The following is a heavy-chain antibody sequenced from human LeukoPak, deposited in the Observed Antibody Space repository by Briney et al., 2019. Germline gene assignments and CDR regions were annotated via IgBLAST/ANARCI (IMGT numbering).Heavy chain of an antibody. D-gene: IGHD3-10*01. J-gene: IGHJ6*03. CDR3: ARHVHGSGNYYMDV. CDR1: GGSISSSSYY. CDR2: IYYSGST. V-gene: IGHV4-39*01. Sequence: PSETLSLTCTVSGGSISSSSYYWGWIRQPPGKGLEWIAKIYYSGSTYYNPSLKSRATISVDTSKNQFSLKLTSVTAADTAVYYCARHVHGSGNYYMDVWGKGTTVNVSS.